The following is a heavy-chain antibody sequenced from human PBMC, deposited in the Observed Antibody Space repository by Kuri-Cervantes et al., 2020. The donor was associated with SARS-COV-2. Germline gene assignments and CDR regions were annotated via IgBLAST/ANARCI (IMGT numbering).Heavy chain of an antibody. Sequence: GGSLRLSCAASGFDFSRSAMHWVRQAPGKGLEWVAVISYDGNNKNCTASGKGRFTISRGNAKNTLYLQMNSLRAEDTAVYYCARIDYSISIDYWGQGTLVTVSS. D-gene: IGHD4-11*01. CDR2: ISYDGNNK. CDR3: ARIDYSISIDY. J-gene: IGHJ4*02. V-gene: IGHV3-30-3*01. CDR1: GFDFSRSA.